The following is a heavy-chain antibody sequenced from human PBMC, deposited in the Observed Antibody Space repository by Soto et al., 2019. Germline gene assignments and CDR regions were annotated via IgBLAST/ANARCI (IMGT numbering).Heavy chain of an antibody. CDR3: AKHFASGWSRREALDI. CDR2: VSGSGAST. Sequence: VQLLESGGGLVQPGGSLRLSCAASGFTFSQYAMSWVRQAPGKGLEWVSIVSGSGASTTYADSVKGRFAISRDNSKNTLYLQMNSLSIDDTAVYYCAKHFASGWSRREALDIWGQGTMVTVSS. D-gene: IGHD6-13*01. J-gene: IGHJ3*02. CDR1: GFTFSQYA. V-gene: IGHV3-23*01.